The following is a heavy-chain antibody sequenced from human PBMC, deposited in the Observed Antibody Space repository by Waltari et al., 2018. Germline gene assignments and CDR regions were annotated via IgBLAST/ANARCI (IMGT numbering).Heavy chain of an antibody. CDR2: IIPIFGTA. CDR3: ARAAARPGYYGMDV. Sequence: QVQLVQSGAEVKKPGSSVKVSCKASGGTFSSHAISWVRQAPGQGLEWMGGIIPIFGTANYAQKFQGRVTITADESTSTAYMELSSLRSEDTAVYYCARAAARPGYYGMDVWGQGTTVTVSS. CDR1: GGTFSSHA. D-gene: IGHD6-6*01. V-gene: IGHV1-69*12. J-gene: IGHJ6*02.